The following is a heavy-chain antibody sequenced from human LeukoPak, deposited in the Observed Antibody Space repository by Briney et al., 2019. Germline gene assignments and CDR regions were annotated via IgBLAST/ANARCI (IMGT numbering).Heavy chain of an antibody. Sequence: PGGSLRLPCAASGFTFSSYAMSWVRQAPGKGLEWVSAISGRGGSTYYADSVKGRFTISRDNSKNTLYLQMNSLRAEDTAVYYCAKRTTGLFDPWGQGTLVTVSS. CDR3: AKRTTGLFDP. CDR1: GFTFSSYA. D-gene: IGHD4-17*01. V-gene: IGHV3-23*01. CDR2: ISGRGGST. J-gene: IGHJ5*02.